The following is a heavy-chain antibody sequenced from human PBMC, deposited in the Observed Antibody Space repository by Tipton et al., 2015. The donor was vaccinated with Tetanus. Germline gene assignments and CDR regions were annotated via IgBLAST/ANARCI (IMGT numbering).Heavy chain of an antibody. CDR2: ISSTSPYI. V-gene: IGHV3-21*01. CDR1: GFVFSSYT. D-gene: IGHD6-25*01. J-gene: IGHJ4*02. CDR3: ASGSTLDY. Sequence: SLRLSCAVSGFVFSSYTMNWVRQAPGKGLEWVASISSTSPYIYYADSVKGRFTISRDNAKNSVYLQMSSLRADDTAVYYCASGSTLDYWGQGALVSVSS.